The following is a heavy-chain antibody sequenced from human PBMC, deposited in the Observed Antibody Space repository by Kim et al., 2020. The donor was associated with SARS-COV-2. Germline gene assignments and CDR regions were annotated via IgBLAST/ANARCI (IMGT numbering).Heavy chain of an antibody. Sequence: GGSLRLSCAASGFTFSSYDMHWVRQATGKGLEWVSAIGTAGDTYYPGSVKGRFTISRENAKNSLYLQMNSLRAGDTVVYYCARAGVSNHFIAARPYYYYYMDVWGKGTT. V-gene: IGHV3-13*01. CDR1: GFTFSSYD. D-gene: IGHD6-6*01. CDR3: ARAGVSNHFIAARPYYYYYMDV. J-gene: IGHJ6*03. CDR2: IGTAGDT.